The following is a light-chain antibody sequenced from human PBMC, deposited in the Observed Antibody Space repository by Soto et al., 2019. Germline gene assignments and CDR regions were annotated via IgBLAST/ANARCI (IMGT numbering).Light chain of an antibody. CDR1: QSISSW. J-gene: IGKJ1*01. CDR2: KAS. Sequence: DIQMTQSPSTLSASVGDRVTITCRASQSISSWLAWYQQKPGKAPKLLIYKASSLESGVPSRFSGSGSGTEFTLTTSSLQPDDFAPYYCQQYNSYTWTFGQGTKV. V-gene: IGKV1-5*03. CDR3: QQYNSYTWT.